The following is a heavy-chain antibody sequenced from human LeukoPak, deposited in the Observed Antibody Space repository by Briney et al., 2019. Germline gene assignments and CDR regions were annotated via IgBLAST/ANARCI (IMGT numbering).Heavy chain of an antibody. CDR3: ARGGIQVSGIDEFDY. D-gene: IGHD6-19*01. Sequence: GGSLRLSCAASGFTFIDYDMHWVRQVIGKGLEWVSAIGIRGDTHYSGSVKGRFTISRENAESSLYLQMNSLRAEDTAVYYCARGGIQVSGIDEFDYWAREPWSPSP. J-gene: IGHJ4*02. V-gene: IGHV3-13*01. CDR1: GFTFIDYD. CDR2: IGIRGDT.